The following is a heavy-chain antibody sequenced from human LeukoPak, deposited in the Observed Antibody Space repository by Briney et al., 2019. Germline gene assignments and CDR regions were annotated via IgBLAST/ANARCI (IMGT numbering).Heavy chain of an antibody. CDR2: ISGSGGST. CDR3: ARLEKQLWHYDS. Sequence: PGGSLRLSCAASGFTFSSYAMSWVRQAPGKGLEWVSAISGSGGSTYYADSVRGRFTISRDNAKNSLYLEMNSLRGEDTAVYYCARLEKQLWHYDSWGQGTLVTVSS. D-gene: IGHD5-18*01. CDR1: GFTFSSYA. V-gene: IGHV3-23*01. J-gene: IGHJ4*02.